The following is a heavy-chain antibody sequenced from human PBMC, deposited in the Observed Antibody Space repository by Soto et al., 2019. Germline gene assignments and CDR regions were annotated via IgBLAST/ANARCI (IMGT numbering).Heavy chain of an antibody. J-gene: IGHJ4*02. D-gene: IGHD6-19*01. CDR1: GFSLSSTRMA. CDR3: AHIVVAGLGYYFDY. Sequence: QITLKESGPTLVKPTQTLTLTCTFSGFSLSSTRMAVGWIRQPPGKALEGLALIYWEDDKRYSPFLKSRLTIXTXTXXTQVGLTMSNMDPVDTARYYCAHIVVAGLGYYFDYWGQGTLVTVSS. V-gene: IGHV2-5*02. CDR2: IYWEDDK.